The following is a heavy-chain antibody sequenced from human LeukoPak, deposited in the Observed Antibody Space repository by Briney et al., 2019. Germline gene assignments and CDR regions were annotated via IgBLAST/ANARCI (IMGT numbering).Heavy chain of an antibody. J-gene: IGHJ4*02. CDR2: ISSSGSTI. D-gene: IGHD3-10*01. CDR1: GFTFSISG. CDR3: ARSTRGSGSYYQGY. Sequence: PGGSLRLSCAASGFTFSISGMSWVRQAPGKGLEWVSYISSSGSTIYYADSVKGRFTISRDNAKNSLSLQMNSLRADDTAVYYCARSTRGSGSYYQGYWGQGTLVTVS. V-gene: IGHV3-48*04.